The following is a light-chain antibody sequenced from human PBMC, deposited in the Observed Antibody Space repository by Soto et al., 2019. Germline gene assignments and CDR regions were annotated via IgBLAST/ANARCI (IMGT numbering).Light chain of an antibody. J-gene: IGKJ2*01. V-gene: IGKV3-15*01. CDR2: GAS. Sequence: EIVLTQSPGTLSLSPGERATLSCRASQSISSDVAWYQQKPGQAPRLRICGASNTATGIPARFSGSGSGTEFTLTISSLKSEEFAVYKCQQDNKWPRTFGQGTKVDIK. CDR3: QQDNKWPRT. CDR1: QSISSD.